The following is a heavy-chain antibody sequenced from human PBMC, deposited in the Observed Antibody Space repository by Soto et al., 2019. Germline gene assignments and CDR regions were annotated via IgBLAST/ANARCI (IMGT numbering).Heavy chain of an antibody. J-gene: IGHJ4*02. CDR3: AKMEGGATVGANNRPLGY. V-gene: IGHV3-23*01. CDR1: GFTFSSYA. Sequence: GGSLRLSCAASGFTFSSYAMSWVRQAPGKGLEWVSAISGSGGSTYYADSVKGRFTISRDNSKNTLYLQMKSPRAEDKAVYYCAKMEGGATVGANNRPLGYLGQGTLGHVSS. D-gene: IGHD1-26*01. CDR2: ISGSGGST.